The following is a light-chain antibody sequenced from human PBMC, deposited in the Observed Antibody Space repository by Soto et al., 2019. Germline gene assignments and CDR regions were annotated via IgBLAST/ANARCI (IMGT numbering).Light chain of an antibody. V-gene: IGKV4-1*01. CDR3: QHYYNSWT. CDR2: WAS. Sequence: IVMTQTPASLSVAVVEWATTTCKSSQNNKNYLAWYQQKAGQPPKLIIDWASTRASGVPDRFSGSGSGTDFTLTISSLQAEDVAVYYCQHYYNSWTFAQGTKVDIK. CDR1: QNNKNY. J-gene: IGKJ1*01.